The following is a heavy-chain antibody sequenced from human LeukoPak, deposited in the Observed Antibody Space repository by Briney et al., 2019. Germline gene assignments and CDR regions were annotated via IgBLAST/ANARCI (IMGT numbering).Heavy chain of an antibody. CDR3: ARWGPDKRFDY. Sequence: GRSLRLSCTASGFTFSSHGMPWVRQAPGKGLEWVAVIWYDGSNKYYGDSAKGRFTISRDNSKNTLFLQMNSLRVEDTAVYYCARWGPDKRFDYWGQGAPVTVSP. J-gene: IGHJ4*02. CDR1: GFTFSSHG. CDR2: IWYDGSNK. V-gene: IGHV3-33*02. D-gene: IGHD3-16*01.